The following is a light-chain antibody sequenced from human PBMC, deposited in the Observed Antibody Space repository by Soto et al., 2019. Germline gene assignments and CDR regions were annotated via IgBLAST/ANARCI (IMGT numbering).Light chain of an antibody. J-gene: IGLJ3*02. Sequence: QSALTQPASVSGSPGQSITISCTGTSSDVGGYNYVSWYQQHPGKAPKLMIYEVSNRPSGVSNRFSGSKSGNTASLTISGLQAEDEADYYCSSYTSSSTRSIWVFGGGTKVTVL. V-gene: IGLV2-14*01. CDR1: SSDVGGYNY. CDR2: EVS. CDR3: SSYTSSSTRSIWV.